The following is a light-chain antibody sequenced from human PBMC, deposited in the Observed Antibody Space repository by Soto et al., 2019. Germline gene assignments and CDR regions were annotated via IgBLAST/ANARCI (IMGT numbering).Light chain of an antibody. V-gene: IGKV1-39*01. CDR1: QSISSS. CDR3: QESYSSPWA. CDR2: AAS. Sequence: DIQVTQSPSSLSASVGDRVTITCRASQSISSSLNWYQQKPGKAPKLLIYAASSLQSGVPSRFSGSGSGTDFSLTISSLQPEDFASYYCQESYSSPWAFGKGTKVDI. J-gene: IGKJ1*01.